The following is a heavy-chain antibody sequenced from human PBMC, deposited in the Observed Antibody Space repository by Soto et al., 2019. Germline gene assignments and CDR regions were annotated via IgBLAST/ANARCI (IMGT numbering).Heavy chain of an antibody. V-gene: IGHV3-9*01. CDR3: AKDRGDSSGYIFYGMDV. CDR2: ISWKSGSI. CDR1: GFTFGDYA. D-gene: IGHD3-22*01. J-gene: IGHJ6*02. Sequence: PWGSLRLSCAASGFTFGDYAMHWVRQAPGKSLEWASGISWKSGSIGYADSVKGRFTISRDNAKNSLYLQMNSLRAEDTALYYCAKDRGDSSGYIFYGMDVWGQGTTVTVSS.